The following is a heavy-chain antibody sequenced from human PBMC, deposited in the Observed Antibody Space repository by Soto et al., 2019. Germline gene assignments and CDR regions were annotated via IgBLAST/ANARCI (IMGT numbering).Heavy chain of an antibody. CDR2: ISYDGSNK. V-gene: IGHV3-30*18. D-gene: IGHD3-3*01. J-gene: IGHJ6*02. Sequence: GSLRLSCAASGFTFSSYGMHWVRQAPGKVLEWVAVISYDGSNKYYADSVKGRFTISRDNSKNTLYLQMNSLRAEDTAVYYCAKGANLLRFLEWSPTTMDVWGQGXTVTVSS. CDR1: GFTFSSYG. CDR3: AKGANLLRFLEWSPTTMDV.